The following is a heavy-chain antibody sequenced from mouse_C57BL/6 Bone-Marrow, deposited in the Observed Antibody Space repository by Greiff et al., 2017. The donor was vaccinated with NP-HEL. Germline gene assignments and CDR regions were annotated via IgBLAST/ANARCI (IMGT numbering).Heavy chain of an antibody. CDR1: GFNIKDDY. CDR3: TPRTAQATSWFAY. D-gene: IGHD3-2*02. Sequence: VQLKESGAELVRPGASVKLSCTASGFNIKDDYMHWVKQRPEQGLEWIGWIDPENGDTEYASKFQGKATITADTSSNTAYLQLSSLTSEDTAVYYCTPRTAQATSWFAYWGQGTLVTVSA. V-gene: IGHV14-4*01. J-gene: IGHJ3*01. CDR2: IDPENGDT.